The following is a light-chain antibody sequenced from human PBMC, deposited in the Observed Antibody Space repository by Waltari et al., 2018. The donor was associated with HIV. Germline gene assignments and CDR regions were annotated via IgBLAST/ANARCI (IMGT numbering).Light chain of an antibody. CDR1: TGPVTSGHH. J-gene: IGLJ3*02. Sequence: QAVVTQEPSLTVSPGGTVTLTCGSSTGPVTSGHHPYWFQQRPGQAPRTLIYDTTNKHSWTPARLSGSLLGGKAALTLSGAQPEDEAEYYCLLSYAGPRPWVFGGGTKVTVL. V-gene: IGLV7-46*01. CDR2: DTT. CDR3: LLSYAGPRPWV.